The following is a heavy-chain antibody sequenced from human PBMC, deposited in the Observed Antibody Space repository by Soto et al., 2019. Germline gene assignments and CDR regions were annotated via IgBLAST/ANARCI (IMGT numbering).Heavy chain of an antibody. V-gene: IGHV4-31*03. CDR3: SRVCGGDCTHGMDV. Sequence: QVQLQESGPGLVKPSQTLSLTCTVSGGSISSGGYYWSCLRQHPGKGLEWIGYIYYSGSTYYNPALKRRVTVSVDTSKNQFSLRLSSVTAADTAVYYCSRVCGGDCTHGMDVWGQGTTVTVSS. CDR2: IYYSGST. CDR1: GGSISSGGYY. J-gene: IGHJ6*02. D-gene: IGHD2-21*02.